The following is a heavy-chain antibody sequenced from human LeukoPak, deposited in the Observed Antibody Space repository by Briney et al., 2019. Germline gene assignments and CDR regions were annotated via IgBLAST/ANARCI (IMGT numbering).Heavy chain of an antibody. Sequence: PGRSLRPSSAASGFTFSSYAMHWVRQAPGKGLGRVAVISYDGSNKYYADSVKGRFTISRDNSKTTLYLQMNSLRAEDTAVYYCARARDYWGQGTLVTVSS. CDR1: GFTFSSYA. J-gene: IGHJ4*02. CDR2: ISYDGSNK. CDR3: ARARDY. V-gene: IGHV3-30-3*01.